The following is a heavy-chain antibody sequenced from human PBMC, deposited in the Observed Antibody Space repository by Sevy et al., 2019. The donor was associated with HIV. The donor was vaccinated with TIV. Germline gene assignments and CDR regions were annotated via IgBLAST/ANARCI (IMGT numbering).Heavy chain of an antibody. D-gene: IGHD3-22*01. CDR2: IIPVFGTT. Sequence: ASVKVSCKTSGATFKNYAISWVRQAPGQGLEWMGGIIPVFGTTDYAQIFQGRVTITADESTSTVYMELSSLRTEDKAVEYCAGGNTMIRGGGYYFDSWGQGVLVTVSS. CDR1: GATFKNYA. J-gene: IGHJ4*02. CDR3: AGGNTMIRGGGYYFDS. V-gene: IGHV1-69*13.